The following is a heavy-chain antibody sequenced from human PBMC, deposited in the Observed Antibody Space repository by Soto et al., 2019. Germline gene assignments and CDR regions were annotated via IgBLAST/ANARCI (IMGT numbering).Heavy chain of an antibody. CDR2: INAGNGNT. CDR3: ARDPSLYYYDSSGYYPNWFDP. CDR1: GYTFTSYA. D-gene: IGHD3-22*01. J-gene: IGHJ5*02. V-gene: IGHV1-3*01. Sequence: ASVKVSCKASGYTFTSYAMHWVRQAPGQRLEWMGWINAGNGNTKYSQKFQGRVTITRDTSASTAYMELSSLRSEDTAVYYCARDPSLYYYDSSGYYPNWFDPWGQGTLVTVSS.